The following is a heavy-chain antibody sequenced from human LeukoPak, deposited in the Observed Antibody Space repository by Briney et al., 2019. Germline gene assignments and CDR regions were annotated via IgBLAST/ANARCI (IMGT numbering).Heavy chain of an antibody. Sequence: ASVRVSCTASGYTFTSYGISWVRQAPGQGLEWMGWISTYNGDTIYAQKVQGRFTMTTDTSTTTAYMEMRSLRSDDTAVYYCARGYGGSSSVAYWGQGTLVTVSS. D-gene: IGHD1-26*01. V-gene: IGHV1-18*01. CDR3: ARGYGGSSSVAY. CDR2: ISTYNGDT. CDR1: GYTFTSYG. J-gene: IGHJ4*02.